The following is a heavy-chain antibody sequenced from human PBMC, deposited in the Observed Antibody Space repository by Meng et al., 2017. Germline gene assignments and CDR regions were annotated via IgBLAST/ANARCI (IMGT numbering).Heavy chain of an antibody. CDR2: ISLSGSII. J-gene: IGHJ5*02. CDR1: GFTFSDYY. D-gene: IGHD2-2*01. CDR3: ARCAMTRCDWFDP. V-gene: IGHV3-11*01. Sequence: VELGGSGGGVVQPGRSLRLSCAASGFTFSDYYMTWIRQAPGKGLEWVSYISLSGSIIYYADSVKGRFTISRDNAKNSLYLQMNTLRAEDTAVYYCARCAMTRCDWFDPWGQGTLVTVSS.